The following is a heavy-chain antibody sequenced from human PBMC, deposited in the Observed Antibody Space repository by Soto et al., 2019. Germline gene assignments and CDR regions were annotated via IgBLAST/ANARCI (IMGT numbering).Heavy chain of an antibody. CDR1: GYSFSFYW. V-gene: IGHV5-51*01. D-gene: IGHD3-22*01. CDR2: MYPDDSDI. Sequence: GESLKISCKASGYSFSFYWIGWVRQMPGKGLEWMAIMYPDDSDIRYSPSFEAHVTISADKSTSTAFLQWSSLKASDTAMYYCATAYVYDFENSNYYRDAFDIWG. J-gene: IGHJ3*02. CDR3: ATAYVYDFENSNYYRDAFDI.